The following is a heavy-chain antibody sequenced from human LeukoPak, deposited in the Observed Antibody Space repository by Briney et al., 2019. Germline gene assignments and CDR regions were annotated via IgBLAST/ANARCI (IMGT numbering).Heavy chain of an antibody. CDR3: ARKGLGGELGGFDS. V-gene: IGHV3-30*04. CDR2: ISYDGSNK. CDR1: GFTFSSYA. J-gene: IGHJ4*02. D-gene: IGHD1-7*01. Sequence: GRSLRLSCAASGFTFSSYAMHWVRQAPGKGLEWVAVISYDGSNKYYADFVKGRFTISRDNAKNSLYLQMNSLRVEDTALYHCARKGLGGELGGFDSWGQGTLVTVSS.